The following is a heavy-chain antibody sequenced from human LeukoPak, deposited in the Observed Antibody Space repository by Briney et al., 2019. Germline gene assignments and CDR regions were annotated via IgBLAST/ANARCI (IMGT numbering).Heavy chain of an antibody. CDR2: TSSDASIT. CDR3: ATSARTYIGSSLDY. Sequence: GGSLRLSCAASGFTFSTYWMHWVRQDPGKGLVWVSRTSSDASITSYADPVKGRFTISRDNAKNTLYLQMNSLRAEDTALYYCATSARTYIGSSLDYWGQGTLVTVSS. J-gene: IGHJ4*02. V-gene: IGHV3-74*01. D-gene: IGHD2-15*01. CDR1: GFTFSTYW.